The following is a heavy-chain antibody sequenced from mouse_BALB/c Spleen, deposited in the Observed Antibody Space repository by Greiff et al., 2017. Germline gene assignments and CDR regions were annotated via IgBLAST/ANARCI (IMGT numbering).Heavy chain of an antibody. CDR1: GYAFSSYW. Sequence: QVQLQQSGAELVRPGSSVKISCKASGYAFSSYWMNWVKQRPGQGLEWIGQIYPGDGDTNYNGKFKGKATLTAYKSSSTAYMQHNILTYEDTAVYYCTKEEWDYWGQGTSVTVSA. CDR3: TKEEWDY. CDR2: IYPGDGDT. V-gene: IGHV1-80*01. J-gene: IGHJ4*01.